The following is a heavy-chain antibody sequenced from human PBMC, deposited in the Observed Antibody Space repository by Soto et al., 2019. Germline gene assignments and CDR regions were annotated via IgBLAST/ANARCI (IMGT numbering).Heavy chain of an antibody. CDR3: ARTSRFDS. J-gene: IGHJ4*02. CDR1: GGSISSYY. CDR2: INHSGST. Sequence: SETLSLTCTVSGGSISSYYWSWVRQPPGKGLEWIGQINHSGSTNYNPSLKSRVTISVDTSKNQFSLKLSSVTAADTAVYYCARTSRFDSWGKGTLVTVS. D-gene: IGHD6-6*01. V-gene: IGHV4-34*01.